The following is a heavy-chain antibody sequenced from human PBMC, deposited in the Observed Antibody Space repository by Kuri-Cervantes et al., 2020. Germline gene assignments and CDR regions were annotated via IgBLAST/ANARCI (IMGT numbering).Heavy chain of an antibody. CDR2: IWYDGSNQ. J-gene: IGHJ4*02. V-gene: IGHV3-33*06. D-gene: IGHD6-19*01. Sequence: GGSLRLSCAASGFTFRSYGMHWVRQAPGKGLEWVAVIWYDGSNQYYADPVRGRFTISRDNSKNTVYLQMKSLRAEDTAVHYCAKGRHSSGLGPIDYWGQGTLVTVSS. CDR1: GFTFRSYG. CDR3: AKGRHSSGLGPIDY.